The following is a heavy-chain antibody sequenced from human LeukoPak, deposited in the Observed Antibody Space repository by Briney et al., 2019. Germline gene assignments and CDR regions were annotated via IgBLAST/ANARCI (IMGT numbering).Heavy chain of an antibody. CDR1: GYTFSSHY. Sequence: ASVKVSCKASGYTFSSHYIHWVRQAPGQGLEWMGIINPSGGRTNYAQNFQGRVTMTRDMSTSTVYMELSSLRSVDTAMYYCARATFHDSSGYSDYYFDFWGQGTLVTVSS. CDR2: INPSGGRT. V-gene: IGHV1-46*01. D-gene: IGHD3-22*01. J-gene: IGHJ4*02. CDR3: ARATFHDSSGYSDYYFDF.